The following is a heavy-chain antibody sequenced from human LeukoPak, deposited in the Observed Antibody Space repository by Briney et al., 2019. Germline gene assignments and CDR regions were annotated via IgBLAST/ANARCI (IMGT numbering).Heavy chain of an antibody. CDR2: ISYDGSNK. CDR3: AKGTLLWFGELSHFDY. CDR1: GFTFSSYG. V-gene: IGHV3-30*18. D-gene: IGHD3-10*01. J-gene: IGHJ4*02. Sequence: PGGSLRLSCAASGFTFSSYGMHWVRQAPGKGLEWVAVISYDGSNKYYADSVKGRFTISRDNSKNTLYLQMNSLRAEDTAVYYCAKGTLLWFGELSHFDYWGQGTLVTVSS.